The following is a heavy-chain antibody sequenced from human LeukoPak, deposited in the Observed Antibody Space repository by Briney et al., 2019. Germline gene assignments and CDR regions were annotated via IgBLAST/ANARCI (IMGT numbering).Heavy chain of an antibody. CDR1: GFTFSSYG. CDR3: AREGGSCTSNSCSDHFDY. J-gene: IGHJ4*02. Sequence: PGRSLRLSCAASGFTFSSYGMHWVRQAPGMGLEWVSTISGGGGSTHYADSVKGRFTISRDNSKDTVFLQMNNLRAEDTAIYYCAREGGSCTSNSCSDHFDYWGQGTLVTVSP. D-gene: IGHD6-13*01. V-gene: IGHV3-23*01. CDR2: ISGGGGST.